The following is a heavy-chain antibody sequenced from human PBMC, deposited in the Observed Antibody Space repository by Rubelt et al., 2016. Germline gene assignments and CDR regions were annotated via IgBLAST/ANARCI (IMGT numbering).Heavy chain of an antibody. CDR3: ARRMELRFGGYYGMDV. CDR1: TSYW. CDR2: IDPSDSYT. J-gene: IGHJ6*02. D-gene: IGHD1-7*01. Sequence: TSYWISWVRQMPGKGLEWMGRIDPSDSYTNYSPSFQGHVTISADKSISTAYLQWSSLKASDTAMYYCARRMELRFGGYYGMDVWGQGTTVTVSS. V-gene: IGHV5-10-1*01.